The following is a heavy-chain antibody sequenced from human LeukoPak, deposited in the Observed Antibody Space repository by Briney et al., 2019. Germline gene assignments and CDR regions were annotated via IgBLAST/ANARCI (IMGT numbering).Heavy chain of an antibody. CDR3: ASDSAWNLHGGYLDH. J-gene: IGHJ4*02. V-gene: IGHV3-30*03. CDR1: GLTFSSYA. D-gene: IGHD2-15*01. Sequence: GGTLRLSCAASGLTFSSYAMTWVRQAPGKGLEWVSLISHDGNSRKYADSVKGRFIVSRDNSKNTLYLQMNSLRSEDTAVYYCASDSAWNLHGGYLDHWGQGTLVSVSS. CDR2: ISHDGNSR.